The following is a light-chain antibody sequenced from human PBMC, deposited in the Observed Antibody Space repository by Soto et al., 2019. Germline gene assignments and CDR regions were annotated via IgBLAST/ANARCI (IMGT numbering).Light chain of an antibody. CDR1: TSDVGGYNY. V-gene: IGLV2-14*01. J-gene: IGLJ3*02. Sequence: QSALTQPASVSGSPGQSITISCTGTTSDVGGYNYVSWYQQHPGKAPKLMIYEVSNRPSGVSSRFSGYKSGNTASLTISGLQAEDEADYYCNSYTTSTTWVFGGGTKLTVL. CDR3: NSYTTSTTWV. CDR2: EVS.